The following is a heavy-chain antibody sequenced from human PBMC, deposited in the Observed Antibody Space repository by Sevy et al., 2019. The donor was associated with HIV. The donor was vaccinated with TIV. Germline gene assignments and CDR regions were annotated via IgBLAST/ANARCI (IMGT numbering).Heavy chain of an antibody. J-gene: IGHJ4*02. CDR3: ASRVNLGMAIPSPINY. CDR2: ISYDESRK. D-gene: IGHD2-2*02. CDR1: EFPFSDSA. V-gene: IGHV3-30*03. Sequence: GGSLRLSCAASEFPFSDSAMHWFRQAPGKGLEWVAVISYDESRKYYVDSVKGRFTISRDNSDNMLYLQMNSLRVDDTAVYYCASRVNLGMAIPSPINYWGQGTLVTVSS.